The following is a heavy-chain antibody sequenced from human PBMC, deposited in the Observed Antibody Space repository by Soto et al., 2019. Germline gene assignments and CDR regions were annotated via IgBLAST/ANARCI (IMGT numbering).Heavy chain of an antibody. CDR2: INPSGGST. J-gene: IGHJ6*02. V-gene: IGHV1-46*01. CDR1: GYTFTSYY. Sequence: ASVKVSCKASGYTFTSYYMHWVRQAPGQGLEWMGIINPSGGSTSYAQKFQGRVTMTRDTSTSTVYMELSRLRSDDTAVYYCARDRGYGGNSAYYYYYYGMDVWGQGTTVTVSS. CDR3: ARDRGYGGNSAYYYYYYGMDV. D-gene: IGHD4-17*01.